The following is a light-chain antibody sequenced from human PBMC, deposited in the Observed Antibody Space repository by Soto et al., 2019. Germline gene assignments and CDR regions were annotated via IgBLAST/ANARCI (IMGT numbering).Light chain of an antibody. CDR3: SSYTSTNTLI. V-gene: IGLV2-14*01. CDR2: GVS. Sequence: QSALTQPASVSGSPGQSITISCTGTSSDVGDYNYVSWYQQHPGKAPKLLISGVSNRPSGISSHFSGSKSGNTASLTISGLQAEDEADYYCSSYTSTNTLIVGGGTKLTVL. CDR1: SSDVGDYNY. J-gene: IGLJ2*01.